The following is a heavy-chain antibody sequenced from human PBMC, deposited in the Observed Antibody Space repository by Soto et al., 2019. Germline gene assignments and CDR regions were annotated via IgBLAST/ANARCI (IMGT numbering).Heavy chain of an antibody. CDR1: GFTFSSYS. J-gene: IGHJ1*01. Sequence: EVQLVESGGGLVQPGGSLRLSCAASGFTFSSYSMNWVRQAPGKGLEWVSYIISSSSTIYYADSVKGRFTISRDNAKNSLYLQMNSLRAEDTAVYYCARRGTYSSGWYLEYFQHWGQGTLVTVSS. CDR3: ARRGTYSSGWYLEYFQH. CDR2: IISSSSTI. D-gene: IGHD6-19*01. V-gene: IGHV3-48*01.